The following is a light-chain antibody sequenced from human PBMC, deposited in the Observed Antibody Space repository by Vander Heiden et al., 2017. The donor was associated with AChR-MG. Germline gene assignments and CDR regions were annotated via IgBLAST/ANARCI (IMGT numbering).Light chain of an antibody. V-gene: IGKV3-15*01. CDR3: HQHKSWPLGT. Sequence: ETVMPQSPATLSVSPGERATLSCRASQSVSSNLAWYQQKPGQAPRLLIYGASTRATGIPARFSGSGSGTEFTLTITSLQSEDFAVYYCHQHKSWPLGTFGQRTKVEIK. CDR2: GAS. J-gene: IGKJ1*01. CDR1: QSVSSN.